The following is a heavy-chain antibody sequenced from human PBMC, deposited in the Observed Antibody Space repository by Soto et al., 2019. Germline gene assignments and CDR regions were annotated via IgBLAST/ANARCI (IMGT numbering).Heavy chain of an antibody. CDR3: ARWGGPTVATSRGFDY. Sequence: SETLSLTCTVSGGSISGYYWNWIRQPAGKGLEWIGRIYTRDNTNYNPSLRSRVTMSVDTSKNQFSLKLNSVTAADTAVYYCARWGGPTVATSRGFDYWGRGTLVTVSS. D-gene: IGHD2-21*02. V-gene: IGHV4-4*07. CDR1: GGSISGYY. CDR2: IYTRDNT. J-gene: IGHJ4*02.